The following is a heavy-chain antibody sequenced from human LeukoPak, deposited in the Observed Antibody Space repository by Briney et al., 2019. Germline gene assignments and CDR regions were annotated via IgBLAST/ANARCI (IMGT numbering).Heavy chain of an antibody. CDR3: AREGAYIDWPQASDI. CDR2: INPNSGGT. D-gene: IGHD3-9*01. J-gene: IGHJ3*02. Sequence: GASVKVSCKVSGYTFTGYYMHWVRQAPGQGLEWMGWINPNSGGTNYAQKFQGRVTMTRDTSISTAYMELSRLRSDDTAVYYCAREGAYIDWPQASDIWGQGTMVTVS. CDR1: GYTFTGYY. V-gene: IGHV1-2*02.